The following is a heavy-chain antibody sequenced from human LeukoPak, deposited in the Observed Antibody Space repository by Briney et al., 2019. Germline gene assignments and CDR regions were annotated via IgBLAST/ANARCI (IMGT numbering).Heavy chain of an antibody. CDR3: ARGRYYYDSSGYYYYYYYYMDV. V-gene: IGHV4-59*01. CDR1: GGSISSYY. CDR2: IYYSGST. D-gene: IGHD3-22*01. Sequence: SETLSLTCTVSGGSISSYYWSCIRQPPGKGLEWIGYIYYSGSTNYNPSLKSRVTISVDTSKNQFSLKLSSVTAADTAVYYCARGRYYYDSSGYYYYYYYYMDVWGKGTTVTVSS. J-gene: IGHJ6*03.